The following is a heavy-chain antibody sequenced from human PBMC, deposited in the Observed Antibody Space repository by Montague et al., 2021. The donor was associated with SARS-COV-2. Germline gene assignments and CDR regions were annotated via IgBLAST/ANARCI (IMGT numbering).Heavy chain of an antibody. D-gene: IGHD4-17*01. CDR1: GGSISDGSYT. CDR2: IFPAGST. CDR3: VRGGADRGDYGCFDP. V-gene: IGHV4-30-2*01. J-gene: IGHJ5*02. Sequence: TLSLTCTVSGGSISDGSYTWIRIRQRPGKDRVWNGYIFPAGSTYHTPSLQSPVTISRDNSKNQLSLRVTSITAADTAVYFCVRGGADRGDYGCFDPWGQGIVVTVS.